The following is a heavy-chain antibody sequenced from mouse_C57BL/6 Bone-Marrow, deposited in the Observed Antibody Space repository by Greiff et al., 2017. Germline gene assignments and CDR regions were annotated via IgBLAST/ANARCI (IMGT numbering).Heavy chain of an antibody. CDR2: ISDGGSYT. J-gene: IGHJ3*01. D-gene: IGHD4-1*01. V-gene: IGHV5-4*03. Sequence: EVMLVESGGGLVKPGGSLKLSCAASGFTFSSYAMSWVRQTPEKRLEWVATISDGGSYTYYPDNVKGRFTISRDNAKNNLYLQMSHLKSEETAMYYCARTNWDGIAYWGQGTLVTVSA. CDR3: ARTNWDGIAY. CDR1: GFTFSSYA.